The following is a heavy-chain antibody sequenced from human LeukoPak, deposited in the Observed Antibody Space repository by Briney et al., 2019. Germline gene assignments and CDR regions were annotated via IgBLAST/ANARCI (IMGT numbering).Heavy chain of an antibody. CDR3: ARASSSWDYYYGMDV. Sequence: PSXTLSLTCTVXXGSISSYYWSWIRQPAGKGLEWIGRIYTSGSTNYNPSLKSRVTMSVDTSKNQFSLKLSSVTAADTAVYYCARASSSWDYYYGMDVWGQGTTVTVSS. V-gene: IGHV4-4*07. CDR1: XGSISSYY. CDR2: IYTSGST. D-gene: IGHD6-13*01. J-gene: IGHJ6*02.